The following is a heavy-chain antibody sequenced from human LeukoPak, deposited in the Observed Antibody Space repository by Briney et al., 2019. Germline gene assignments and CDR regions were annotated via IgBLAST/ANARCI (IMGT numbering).Heavy chain of an antibody. Sequence: SETLSLTCTVSGGSISSYYWSWIRQPPGKGLEWIGYIYYSGSTNYNPSLKSRVTISVDTSKNQFSLKLSSVTAADTAVYYCATYGSGSYSPESYFDYWGQGTLVTVSS. CDR1: GGSISSYY. CDR3: ATYGSGSYSPESYFDY. D-gene: IGHD3-10*01. V-gene: IGHV4-59*01. J-gene: IGHJ4*02. CDR2: IYYSGST.